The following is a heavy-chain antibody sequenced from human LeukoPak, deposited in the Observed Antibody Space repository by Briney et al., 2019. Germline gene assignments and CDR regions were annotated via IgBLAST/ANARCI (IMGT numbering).Heavy chain of an antibody. D-gene: IGHD2-21*02. J-gene: IGHJ5*02. CDR1: GFNFSHYD. V-gene: IGHV3-30*02. CDR2: IHIDGSNK. Sequence: PGGSLRLSCVASGFNFSHYDMHWVRQAPGKGLDWVAFIHIDGSNKYYAVSVKGRFPISRDNSKNTLYLQMNSLRTEDTAVYYCAKGDTSWGQGTLVTVTS. CDR3: AKGDTS.